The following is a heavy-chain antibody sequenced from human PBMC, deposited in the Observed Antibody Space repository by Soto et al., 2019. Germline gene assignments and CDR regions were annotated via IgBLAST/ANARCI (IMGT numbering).Heavy chain of an antibody. CDR3: TRVREWAIRIRFYYHGLDV. J-gene: IGHJ6*02. V-gene: IGHV3-49*04. Sequence: AGGSLRLSCTSSGFTSGVYTMAWVRQAPGKGLEWVGSIRSTAYGAPTDYAASVKDRFVISRDDSRDVAYLQMNSLRTEDTAVYYCTRVREWAIRIRFYYHGLDVWGQGTTVTVSS. CDR2: IRSTAYGAPT. CDR1: GFTSGVYT. D-gene: IGHD1-26*01.